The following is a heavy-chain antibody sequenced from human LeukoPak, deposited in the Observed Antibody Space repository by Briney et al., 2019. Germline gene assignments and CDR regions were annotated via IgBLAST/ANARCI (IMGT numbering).Heavy chain of an antibody. CDR1: GFTFSSYG. CDR3: AKLTGGGGYFDY. J-gene: IGHJ4*02. D-gene: IGHD3-16*01. Sequence: GGSLRLSCAASGFTFSSYGMHWVRQAPGKGLEWVAVISYDGSNKYYADSVKGRFTISRDNSKNTLYLQMNSLRAEDTAVYYCAKLTGGGGYFDYWGQGTLVTVSS. CDR2: ISYDGSNK. V-gene: IGHV3-30*18.